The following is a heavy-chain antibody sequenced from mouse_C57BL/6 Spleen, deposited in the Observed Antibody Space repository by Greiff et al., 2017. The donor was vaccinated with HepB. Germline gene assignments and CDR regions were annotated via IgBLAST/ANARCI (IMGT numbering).Heavy chain of an antibody. CDR3: ARAGGYMVPFAY. D-gene: IGHD1-1*02. V-gene: IGHV1-82*01. Sequence: VKLMESGPELVKPGASVKISCKASGYAFSSSWMNWVKQRPGKGLEWIGRIYPGDGDTNYNGKFKGKATLTADKSSSTAYMQLSSLTSEDSAVYFCARAGGYMVPFAYWGQGTLVTVSA. CDR2: IYPGDGDT. CDR1: GYAFSSSW. J-gene: IGHJ3*01.